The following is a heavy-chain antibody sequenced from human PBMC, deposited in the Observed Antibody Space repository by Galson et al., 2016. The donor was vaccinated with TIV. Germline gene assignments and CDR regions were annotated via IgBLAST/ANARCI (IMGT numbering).Heavy chain of an antibody. CDR2: ITSGDTT. V-gene: IGHV3-23*01. J-gene: IGHJ4*02. CDR1: GFTFDDYG. Sequence: SLRLSCAASGFTFDDYGVSWVRQAPGKGLEWVSTITSGDTTYYADSVRARFTTSRDNSKNTLYLQMDSLRAEDTAIYYCAKDRILQYFDWLLCDSWGQGTLVTVSS. D-gene: IGHD3-9*01. CDR3: AKDRILQYFDWLLCDS.